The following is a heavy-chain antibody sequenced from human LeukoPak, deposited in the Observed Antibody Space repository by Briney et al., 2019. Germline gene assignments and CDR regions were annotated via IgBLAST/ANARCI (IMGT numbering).Heavy chain of an antibody. CDR2: FYSAGST. V-gene: IGHV3-66*01. CDR3: ARERGWFAFDI. Sequence: PGGSLRLSCAASGFTVSSNYMSWVRQAPGKGLEWVSIFYSAGSTYYADSVKGRFTISRDNSKNTLYLQMNSLRAEDTAVYYCARERGWFAFDIWGQGAMVTVSS. D-gene: IGHD6-19*01. CDR1: GFTVSSNY. J-gene: IGHJ3*02.